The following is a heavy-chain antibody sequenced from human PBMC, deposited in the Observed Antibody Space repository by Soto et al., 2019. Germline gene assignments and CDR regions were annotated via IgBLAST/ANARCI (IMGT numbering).Heavy chain of an antibody. CDR2: ISSSSSYI. V-gene: IGHV3-21*01. Sequence: EVQLVESGGGLVKPGGSLRLSCAASGFTFSSYSMNWVRQAPGKGLEWVSSISSSSSYIYYADSVKGRLTISRDNAKNSLYLQINSLRAEDTAVYYCARDTPEKADYWGQGPLVTVSS. CDR1: GFTFSSYS. J-gene: IGHJ4*02. CDR3: ARDTPEKADY.